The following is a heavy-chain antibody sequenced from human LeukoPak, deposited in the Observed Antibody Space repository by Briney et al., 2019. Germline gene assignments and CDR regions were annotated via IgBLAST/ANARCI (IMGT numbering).Heavy chain of an antibody. Sequence: PSETLSLTCTVSGGSISSPGYDWGWIRQPPGKGLEWIASIYYGGTSGNTYYNPSLRSRLTIPVNTSKNQFSLRLNSVTAADTAVYYCVRHGSYYRRIDYWGQGTLVTVSS. V-gene: IGHV4-39*01. CDR1: GGSISSPGYD. J-gene: IGHJ4*02. CDR3: VRHGSYYRRIDY. CDR2: IYYGGTSGNT. D-gene: IGHD1-26*01.